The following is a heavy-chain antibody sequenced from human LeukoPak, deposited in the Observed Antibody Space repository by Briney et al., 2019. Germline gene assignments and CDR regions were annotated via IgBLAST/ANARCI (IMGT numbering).Heavy chain of an antibody. Sequence: GGSLRLSCAASGFTFSSCGMHWVRQAPGKGLEWVAFIRYDGSNKYYADSVKGRFTISRDNSKNTLYLQMNSLRAEDTAVYYCAKDRGDSSGWYATYYYYYMDVWGKGTTVTVSS. D-gene: IGHD6-19*01. CDR3: AKDRGDSSGWYATYYYYYMDV. CDR2: IRYDGSNK. J-gene: IGHJ6*03. V-gene: IGHV3-30*02. CDR1: GFTFSSCG.